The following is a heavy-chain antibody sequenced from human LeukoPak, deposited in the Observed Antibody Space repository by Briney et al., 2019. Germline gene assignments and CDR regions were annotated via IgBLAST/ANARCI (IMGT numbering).Heavy chain of an antibody. V-gene: IGHV4-34*01. CDR2: IYYSGST. J-gene: IGHJ3*02. Sequence: SETLSLTCAVYGGSFSGYYWSWIRQPPGKGLEWIGSIYYSGSTYYNTSLKSRVTISVDMSKNQFSLRVTSVTAADTAVYYCAAQFRDSSSPNAFDIWGQGTMVTVSS. CDR1: GGSFSGYY. CDR3: AAQFRDSSSPNAFDI. D-gene: IGHD6-6*01.